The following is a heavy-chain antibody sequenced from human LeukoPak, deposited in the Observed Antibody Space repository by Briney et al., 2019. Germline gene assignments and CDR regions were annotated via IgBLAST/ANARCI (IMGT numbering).Heavy chain of an antibody. CDR1: GFTFSSYA. CDR3: ARDYGSGWYGEVDY. J-gene: IGHJ4*02. V-gene: IGHV3-30-3*01. CDR2: ISYDGSNK. D-gene: IGHD6-19*01. Sequence: GGSLRLSCAASGFTFSSYAMHWVRQAPGKGLEWVAVISYDGSNKYYADSVEGRFTISRDNSKNTLYLQMNSLRAEDTAVYYCARDYGSGWYGEVDYWGQGTLVTVSS.